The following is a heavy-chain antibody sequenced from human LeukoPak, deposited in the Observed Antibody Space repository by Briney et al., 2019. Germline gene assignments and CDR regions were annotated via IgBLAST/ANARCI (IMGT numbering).Heavy chain of an antibody. D-gene: IGHD3-16*02. Sequence: PGGSLRLSCAASGFTVSSNYMSWVRQAPGKGLEWVSVIYSGGSTYYADSVKGRFTISRDNSKNTLYLQMSSLRSEDTAVYYCARVSFPGYLHYYYYYYMDVWGKGTTVTVSS. CDR3: ARVSFPGYLHYYYYYYMDV. J-gene: IGHJ6*03. V-gene: IGHV3-53*05. CDR1: GFTVSSNY. CDR2: IYSGGST.